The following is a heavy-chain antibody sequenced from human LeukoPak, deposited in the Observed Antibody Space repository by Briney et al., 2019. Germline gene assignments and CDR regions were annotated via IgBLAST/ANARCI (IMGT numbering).Heavy chain of an antibody. CDR3: ARQKEVGPWSGPDWYFDL. Sequence: PSETLSLTCAVYGGSFSGYYWSWIRQPPGKGLEWIGEINHSGSTYYNPSLKSRVTISVDTSKNQFSLKLSSVTAADTAVYYCARQKEVGPWSGPDWYFDLWGRGTLVTVSS. CDR1: GGSFSGYY. V-gene: IGHV4-34*01. D-gene: IGHD3-3*01. CDR2: INHSGST. J-gene: IGHJ2*01.